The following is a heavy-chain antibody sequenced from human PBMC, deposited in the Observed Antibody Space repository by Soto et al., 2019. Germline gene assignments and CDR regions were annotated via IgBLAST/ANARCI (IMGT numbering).Heavy chain of an antibody. J-gene: IGHJ4*02. D-gene: IGHD3-16*01. CDR3: ARQTGVFGHYFDY. CDR2: IYYNGNT. Sequence: QLRLQEAGPGLVKPSETLSLTCTVSGGSISSSSYYWGWIRQPPGKGPELIGAIYYNGNTYYNPSLKSRVTMSVDTSKNQFSLKLSSATAADTAMYYCARQTGVFGHYFDYWGQGTLVTVSS. V-gene: IGHV4-39*01. CDR1: GGSISSSSYY.